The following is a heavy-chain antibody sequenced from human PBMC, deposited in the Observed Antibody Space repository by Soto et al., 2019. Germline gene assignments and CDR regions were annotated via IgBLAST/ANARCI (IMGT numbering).Heavy chain of an antibody. Sequence: EVQLAEAGGGLVQWGGSLRLSCAASGFTFSDYWMNWVRQAPGKGLEWVASIKYDGADKTYVDSVKGRFTISRDNPKNSVYLQMASLRAEDTAVYYCARDGVAPGLYFDHWGQGTPVTVSS. V-gene: IGHV3-7*05. J-gene: IGHJ4*02. CDR2: IKYDGADK. D-gene: IGHD3-10*01. CDR1: GFTFSDYW. CDR3: ARDGVAPGLYFDH.